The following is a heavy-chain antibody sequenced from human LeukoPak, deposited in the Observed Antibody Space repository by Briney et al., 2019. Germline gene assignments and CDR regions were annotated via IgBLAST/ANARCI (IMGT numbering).Heavy chain of an antibody. V-gene: IGHV4-30-4*01. CDR2: IYYSGNT. CDR1: GGCISSGDYY. CDR3: ASRPESEAYFDY. J-gene: IGHJ4*02. Sequence: SQTLSLTCTVSGGCISSGDYYWSWIRQPPGRGLEFIGYIYYSGNTYYNPSLKSRVTISVDTSKNQFSLKLSSVTAADTAVYYCASRPESEAYFDYWGQGTLVTVSS.